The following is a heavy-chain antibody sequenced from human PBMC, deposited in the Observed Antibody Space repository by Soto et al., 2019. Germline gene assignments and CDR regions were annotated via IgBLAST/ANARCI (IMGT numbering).Heavy chain of an antibody. CDR2: IYPGDSDT. J-gene: IGHJ3*02. CDR1: GYRFTCDW. Sequence: PGESVKITCKGSGYRFTCDWIVWLRQKPGKGLEWLGIIYPGDSDTRYSPSVQGQVTISADKSISTAYLQWSSLKASDTAMYYCARQGPTYYYDSSGYYSNDAFDIWGQGTMVTVSS. CDR3: ARQGPTYYYDSSGYYSNDAFDI. V-gene: IGHV5-51*01. D-gene: IGHD3-22*01.